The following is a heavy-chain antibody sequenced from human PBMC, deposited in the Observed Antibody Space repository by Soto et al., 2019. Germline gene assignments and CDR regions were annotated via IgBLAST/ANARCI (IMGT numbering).Heavy chain of an antibody. D-gene: IGHD4-17*01. Sequence: GGSLRLSCAASGFTFSSYGMHWVRQAPGKGLEWVAVIWYDGSNKYYADSVKGRFTISRDNSKNTLYLQMNSLRAEDTAVYYCARADDYGDPSPPFDPWGQGTLVTVSS. CDR3: ARADDYGDPSPPFDP. CDR1: GFTFSSYG. V-gene: IGHV3-33*01. CDR2: IWYDGSNK. J-gene: IGHJ5*02.